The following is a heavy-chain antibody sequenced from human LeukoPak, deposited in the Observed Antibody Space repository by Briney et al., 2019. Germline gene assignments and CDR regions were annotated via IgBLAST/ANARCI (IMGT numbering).Heavy chain of an antibody. V-gene: IGHV1-2*06. CDR3: ARAALWFGELLDGMDV. CDR2: INPNSGGT. D-gene: IGHD3-10*01. Sequence: ASVKVSCKASGYTFTGYYIHWVRQALGQGLEWMGRINPNSGGTNYAQKFQGKVTMTRDTSISIAYMELSRLRSDETAVYYCARAALWFGELLDGMDVWGQGTTVTVSS. CDR1: GYTFTGYY. J-gene: IGHJ6*02.